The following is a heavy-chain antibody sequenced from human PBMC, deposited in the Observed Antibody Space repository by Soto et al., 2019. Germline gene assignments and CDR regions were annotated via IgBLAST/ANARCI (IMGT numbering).Heavy chain of an antibody. CDR1: GGSISSSSYY. Sequence: PSETLSLTCTVSGGSISSSSYYWGWIRQPPGKGLEWIGSIYYSGSTYYNPSLKSRVTISVDTSKNQFSLKLSSVTAADTAVYYCASRSSSQRKILLKASIPYYFDYWGQGTLVTVSS. CDR3: ASRSSSQRKILLKASIPYYFDY. V-gene: IGHV4-39*01. D-gene: IGHD6-13*01. J-gene: IGHJ4*02. CDR2: IYYSGST.